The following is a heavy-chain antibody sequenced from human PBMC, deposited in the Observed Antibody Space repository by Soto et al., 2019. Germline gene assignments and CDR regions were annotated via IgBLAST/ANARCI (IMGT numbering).Heavy chain of an antibody. CDR3: ARTDRDFYGLDV. CDR2: ISAAGDP. CDR1: GFTFRNYD. Sequence: EVQLVESGGGLVQPGGSLRLSCEASGFTFRNYDMHWVRQGTGKGLERVSGISAAGDPDYADSVEAGFTISRENAQNSFFLQMNSLRVGDTAVYYCARTDRDFYGLDVWGQGTTVIVSS. V-gene: IGHV3-13*05. J-gene: IGHJ6*02.